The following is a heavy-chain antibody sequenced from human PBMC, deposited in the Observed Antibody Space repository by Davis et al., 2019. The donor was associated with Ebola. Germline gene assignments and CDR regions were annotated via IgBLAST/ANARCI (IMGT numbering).Heavy chain of an antibody. Sequence: MPSETLSLTCTVSGGSVSSGSYYWSWIRQPPGKGLEWIGYIYYSGCTNYNPSLKSRVTISVDTSKNQFSLKLSSVTAADTAVYYCARATVTLTNFDYWGQGTLVTVSS. D-gene: IGHD4-11*01. J-gene: IGHJ4*02. CDR3: ARATVTLTNFDY. V-gene: IGHV4-61*01. CDR1: GGSVSSGSYY. CDR2: IYYSGCT.